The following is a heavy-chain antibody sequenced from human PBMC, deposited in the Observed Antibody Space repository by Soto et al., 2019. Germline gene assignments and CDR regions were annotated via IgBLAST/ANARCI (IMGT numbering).Heavy chain of an antibody. J-gene: IGHJ4*02. CDR2: ISGDGASI. CDR1: GITFSSDS. D-gene: IGHD3-10*01. V-gene: IGHV3-23*01. Sequence: GESLKISCVASGITFSSDSMSWVRQAPGKGMEWVSVISGDGASIGYADSVEGRFSISRDNFKNTLYLQMNSLRVEDTAVYFCVRGSRMAGVDYWGQGTLVTVSS. CDR3: VRGSRMAGVDY.